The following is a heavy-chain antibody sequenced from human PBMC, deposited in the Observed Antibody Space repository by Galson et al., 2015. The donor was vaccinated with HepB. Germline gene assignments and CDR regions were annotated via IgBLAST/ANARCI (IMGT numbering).Heavy chain of an antibody. J-gene: IGHJ4*02. CDR3: VKNQRGDGYSLPDH. V-gene: IGHV3-64D*06. Sequence: SLRLSCAASGFTFSKYGMHWVRQAPGKGLEYVSIITSNEDSTYYADSVKGRFVISGDNSKNTLSLQMSSLIPEDTAVYYCVKNQRGDGYSLPDHWGQGTLVSVSS. D-gene: IGHD5-24*01. CDR2: ITSNEDST. CDR1: GFTFSKYG.